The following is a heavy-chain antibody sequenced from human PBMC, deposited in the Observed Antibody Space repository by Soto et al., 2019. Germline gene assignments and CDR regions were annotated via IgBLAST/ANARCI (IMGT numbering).Heavy chain of an antibody. J-gene: IGHJ4*02. D-gene: IGHD3-3*01. V-gene: IGHV1-69*13. CDR2: IIPIFGTA. CDR3: ASVDLSILEWLLPLDY. CDR1: GGTFSSYA. Sequence: ASVKVSCKASGGTFSSYAISWVRQAPGQGLEWMGGIIPIFGTANYAQKFQGRVTITADESTSTAYMELSSLRSEDTAVYYCASVDLSILEWLLPLDYWGQGTLVTSPQ.